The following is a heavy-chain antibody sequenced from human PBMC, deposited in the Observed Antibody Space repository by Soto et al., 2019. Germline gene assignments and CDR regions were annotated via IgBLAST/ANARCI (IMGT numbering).Heavy chain of an antibody. J-gene: IGHJ4*02. Sequence: PSETLSLTCTVSGGSISSGDYYWSWIRQPPGKGLEWIGYIYYSGSTYYNPSLKSRVTISVDTSKNQFSLKLSSVTAADTAVYYCARAMVRGSTFDYWGQGTRVTVAS. D-gene: IGHD3-10*01. V-gene: IGHV4-30-4*02. CDR2: IYYSGST. CDR3: ARAMVRGSTFDY. CDR1: GGSISSGDYY.